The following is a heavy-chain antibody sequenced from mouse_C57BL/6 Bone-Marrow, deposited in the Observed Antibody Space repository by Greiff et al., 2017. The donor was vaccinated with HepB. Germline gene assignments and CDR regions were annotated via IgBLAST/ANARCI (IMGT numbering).Heavy chain of an antibody. CDR1: GFTFSDYY. CDR2: ISNGGGRT. CDR3: ARPYDGYYSCFAY. J-gene: IGHJ3*01. Sequence: DVMLVESGGGLVQPGGSLKLSCAASGFTFSDYYMYWVRQTPEKRLEWVAYISNGGGRTYYTDTVKGRFTISRDNATNTLYMQMSRLKSEDTAMYYCARPYDGYYSCFAYWGQGTLVTVSA. V-gene: IGHV5-12*01. D-gene: IGHD2-3*01.